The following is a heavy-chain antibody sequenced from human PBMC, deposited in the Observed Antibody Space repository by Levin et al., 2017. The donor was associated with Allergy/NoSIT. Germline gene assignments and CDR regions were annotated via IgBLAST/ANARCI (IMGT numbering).Heavy chain of an antibody. CDR3: AKAGRMRWESDY. CDR1: GFTFSSYA. Sequence: GESLKISCAASGFTFSSYAMSWVRQAPGKGLEWVSAISGSGGSTYYADSVKGRFTISRDNSKNTLYLQMNSLRAEDTAVYYCAKAGRMRWESDYWGQGTLVTVSS. V-gene: IGHV3-23*01. CDR2: ISGSGGST. D-gene: IGHD1-26*01. J-gene: IGHJ4*02.